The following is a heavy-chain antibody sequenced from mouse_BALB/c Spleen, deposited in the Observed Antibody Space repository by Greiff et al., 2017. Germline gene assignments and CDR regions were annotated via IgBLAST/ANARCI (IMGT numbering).Heavy chain of an antibody. Sequence: QVQLQQPGAELVKPGASVKMSCKASGYTFTSYNMDWVKQTPGQGLEWIGAIYPGNGDTSYNQKFKGKATLTADKSSSTAYMQLSSLTSEDSAVYYSAREEYGNYVGWMDYWGQGTSVTVSS. V-gene: IGHV1-12*01. CDR2: IYPGNGDT. D-gene: IGHD2-10*02. CDR1: GYTFTSYN. CDR3: AREEYGNYVGWMDY. J-gene: IGHJ4*01.